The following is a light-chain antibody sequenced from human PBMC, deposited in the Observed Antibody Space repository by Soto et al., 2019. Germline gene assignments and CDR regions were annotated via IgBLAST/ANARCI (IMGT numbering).Light chain of an antibody. Sequence: ETVLTQSPGTLSLSPGERATLSCRASQSVGGSLAWYQQRPGQAPRLLVYHTSDRATGIPGRFSASGSGTDFTLTISRLEPEDFAVYYCQQYKNWPLFGQGTKVDNK. J-gene: IGKJ1*01. V-gene: IGKV3-11*01. CDR1: QSVGGS. CDR2: HTS. CDR3: QQYKNWPL.